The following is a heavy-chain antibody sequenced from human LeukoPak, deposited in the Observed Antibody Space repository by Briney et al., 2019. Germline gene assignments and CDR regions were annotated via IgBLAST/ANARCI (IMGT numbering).Heavy chain of an antibody. V-gene: IGHV1-3*03. D-gene: IGHD3-22*01. CDR1: GYTFNTYA. CDR2: INAGNGNT. Sequence: ASVKVSCKASGYTFNTYAIHWVRQAPGQGLEWMGWINAGNGNTKYSQKFQGRVTITRDTSTTTAYMELSSLRSEDMAVYYCARGHYSSGYSFDYWGQGTLVTVSS. CDR3: ARGHYSSGYSFDY. J-gene: IGHJ4*02.